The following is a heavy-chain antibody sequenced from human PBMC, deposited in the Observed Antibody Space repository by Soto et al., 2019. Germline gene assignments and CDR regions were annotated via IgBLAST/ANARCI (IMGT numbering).Heavy chain of an antibody. CDR1: GGSISSGGYY. CDR3: ARDLRDTAMVRRAFDI. D-gene: IGHD5-18*01. V-gene: IGHV4-31*03. CDR2: IYYSGST. J-gene: IGHJ3*02. Sequence: SVTLSLTCTVSGGSISSGGYYWSWIRQHPGKGLEWIGYIYYSGSTYYNPSLKSRVTISVDTSKNQFSLKLSSVTAADTAVYYCARDLRDTAMVRRAFDIWGQGTMVTVSS.